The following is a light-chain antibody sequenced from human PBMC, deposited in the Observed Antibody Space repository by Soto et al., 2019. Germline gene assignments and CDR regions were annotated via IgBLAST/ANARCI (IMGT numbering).Light chain of an antibody. V-gene: IGKV3-20*01. Sequence: EIVLTQSPGTLSLSPGERATLSCRASQSVSSSYLAWYQQKPGQAPRLLIYGASSRATGIPDRFSGSGSGTDFTLTINSLQSEDFAIYYCQRYNNWPLTFGGGTKVGYQT. CDR3: QRYNNWPLT. CDR1: QSVSSSY. CDR2: GAS. J-gene: IGKJ4*01.